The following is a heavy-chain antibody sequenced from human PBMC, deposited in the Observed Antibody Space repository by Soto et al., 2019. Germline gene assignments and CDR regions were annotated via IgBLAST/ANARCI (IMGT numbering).Heavy chain of an antibody. D-gene: IGHD6-6*01. CDR1: GGSFSGYY. CDR3: ATIDFTTSSTS. Sequence: KTSETLSLTCAVYGGSFSGYYWSWIRQPPGKGLEWIGEINHSGSTNYNPSLKSRVTISVDTSKNQFSLKLSSVTAADTASYYCATIDFTTSSTSWGQGTLVTVSS. V-gene: IGHV4-34*01. J-gene: IGHJ4*02. CDR2: INHSGST.